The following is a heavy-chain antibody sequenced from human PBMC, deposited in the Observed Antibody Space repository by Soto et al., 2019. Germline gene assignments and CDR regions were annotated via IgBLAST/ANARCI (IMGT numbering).Heavy chain of an antibody. CDR2: TSYDGVNK. V-gene: IGHV3-30-3*01. D-gene: IGHD3-10*01. J-gene: IGHJ5*02. CDR1: GFTFSSHA. CDR3: AREAWFGELFSGFDP. Sequence: QVQLAESGGGVVQPGRSLRLSCAASGFTFSSHAMDWVRQAPGKGLEWVAVTSYDGVNKDYADSVKGRFTISRDNSRNMLYLEMNSLSPEDTAVYYCAREAWFGELFSGFDPWGQGTLVTVSS.